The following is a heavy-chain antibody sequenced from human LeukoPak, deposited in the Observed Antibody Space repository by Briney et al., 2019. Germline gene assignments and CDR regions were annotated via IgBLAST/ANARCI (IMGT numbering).Heavy chain of an antibody. J-gene: IGHJ4*02. CDR1: GFTFSDYY. CDR3: ARGRGALRYFDWLIYPENYFDY. V-gene: IGHV3-11*04. Sequence: GGSLRLSCAASGFTFSDYYMSWLRQAPGKGLEWVSYISSSGSTIYYADSVKGRFTISRDNAKNSLYLQMNRLRAEGTAVYYCARGRGALRYFDWLIYPENYFDYWGQGALVTVSS. CDR2: ISSSGSTI. D-gene: IGHD3-9*01.